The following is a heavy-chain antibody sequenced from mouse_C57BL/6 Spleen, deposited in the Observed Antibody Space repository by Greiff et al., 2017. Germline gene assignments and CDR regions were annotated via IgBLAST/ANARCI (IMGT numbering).Heavy chain of an antibody. Sequence: VQRVESGPELVKPGASVKISCKASGYAFSSSWMNWVKQRPGKGLEWIGRIYPGDGDTYYNGKFKGKATLTADKSSSTAYMQLSSLTSEDSAVYFCARTYGSSYWYFDVWGTGTTVTVSS. V-gene: IGHV1-82*01. CDR2: IYPGDGDT. J-gene: IGHJ1*03. D-gene: IGHD1-1*01. CDR1: GYAFSSSW. CDR3: ARTYGSSYWYFDV.